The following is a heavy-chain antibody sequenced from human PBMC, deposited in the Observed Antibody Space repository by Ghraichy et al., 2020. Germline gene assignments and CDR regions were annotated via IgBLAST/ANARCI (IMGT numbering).Heavy chain of an antibody. V-gene: IGHV4-30-4*01. Sequence: LSLTCTVSGGSISSGDYYWSWIRQPPGKGLEWIGYIYFTGSTYYNSSLKSRVTISVDTSKNQFSLRLSSVTAADTAVYYCARVETAIYYYAMDVWGQGTTVTVSS. CDR2: IYFTGST. D-gene: IGHD2-21*02. CDR3: ARVETAIYYYAMDV. J-gene: IGHJ6*02. CDR1: GGSISSGDYY.